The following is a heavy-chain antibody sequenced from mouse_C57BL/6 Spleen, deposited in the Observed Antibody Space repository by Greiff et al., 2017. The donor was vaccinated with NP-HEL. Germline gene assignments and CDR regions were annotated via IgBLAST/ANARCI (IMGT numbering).Heavy chain of an antibody. CDR2: IHPSDSDT. CDR3: AIMTGTYYFDY. CDR1: GYTFTSYW. J-gene: IGHJ2*01. D-gene: IGHD4-1*01. V-gene: IGHV1-74*01. Sequence: QVQLQQPGAELVKPGASVKVSCKASGYTFTSYWMHWVKQRPGQGLEWIGRIHPSDSDTNYNQKFKGKATLTVDKSSSTAYMQLSSLTSEDAAVYDCAIMTGTYYFDYWGQGTTLTVSS.